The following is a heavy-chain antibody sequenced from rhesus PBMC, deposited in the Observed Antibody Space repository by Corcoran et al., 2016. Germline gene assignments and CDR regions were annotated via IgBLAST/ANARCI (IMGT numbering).Heavy chain of an antibody. CDR2: ISGSSGST. J-gene: IGHJ4*01. CDR1: GDSVSSSNW. V-gene: IGHV4-65*01. CDR3: ARDQGGYSYGYFDC. D-gene: IGHD5-36*01. Sequence: QVQLQESGPGLVKPSETLSLTCAVSGDSVSSSNWWSWIRQPPGKGLEWIGYISGSSGSTYYNPSLKSRVTISTDTSKNQFSRKLSSATAADTAVYYCARDQGGYSYGYFDCWGQGVLVTVSS.